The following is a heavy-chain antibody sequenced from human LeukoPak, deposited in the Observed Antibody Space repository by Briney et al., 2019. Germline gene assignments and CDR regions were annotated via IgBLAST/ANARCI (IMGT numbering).Heavy chain of an antibody. CDR2: INQSGST. V-gene: IGHV4-34*01. CDR3: ARDITLEVFDI. J-gene: IGHJ3*02. D-gene: IGHD3-10*01. CDR1: GGSFSGYY. Sequence: PSETLSLTCAVYGGSFSGYYWSWIRQPPGKGLEWIGEINQSGSTNYIPSLKSRVTISVDTSKNQFSLKLSSVTAADTAVYYCARDITLEVFDIWGQGTMVTVSS.